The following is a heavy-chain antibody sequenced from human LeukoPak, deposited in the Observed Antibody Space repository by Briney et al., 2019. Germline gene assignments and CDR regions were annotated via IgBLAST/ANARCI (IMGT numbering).Heavy chain of an antibody. Sequence: GASVKVSCKASGYTFTNYDINWVRQATGQGLEWMGWMNPNSGNTGYAQKFQGRVTITRDTSTSTVYMELSSLRSEDTAVYYCAREYVRTVVTPGDYWGQGTLVTVSS. J-gene: IGHJ4*02. CDR3: AREYVRTVVTPGDY. CDR2: MNPNSGNT. V-gene: IGHV1-8*03. CDR1: GYTFTNYD. D-gene: IGHD4-23*01.